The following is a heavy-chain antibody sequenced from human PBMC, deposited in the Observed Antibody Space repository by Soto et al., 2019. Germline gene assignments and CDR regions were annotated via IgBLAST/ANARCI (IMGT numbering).Heavy chain of an antibody. J-gene: IGHJ3*02. CDR2: IIPILGIA. Sequence: QVQLVQSGAEVKKPGSSVKVSCKASGGTFSSYTISWVRQAPGQGLEWMGRIIPILGIANYAQNFQGRVTITADKSTSTAYMELSSLRSEDTAVYYCASGLTLVGAFDIWGQGTMVTVSS. D-gene: IGHD3-9*01. CDR1: GGTFSSYT. V-gene: IGHV1-69*02. CDR3: ASGLTLVGAFDI.